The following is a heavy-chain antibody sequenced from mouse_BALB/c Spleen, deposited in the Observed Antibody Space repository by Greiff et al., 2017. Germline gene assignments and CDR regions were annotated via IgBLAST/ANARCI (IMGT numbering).Heavy chain of an antibody. CDR2: IRLKSNNYAT. J-gene: IGHJ4*01. CDR3: TRPTYYGNSAYAMDY. D-gene: IGHD2-10*01. Sequence: EVQLQESGGGLVQPGGSMKLSCVASGFTFSNYWMNWVRQSPEKGLEWVAEIRLKSNNYATHYAESVKGRFTISRDDSKSSVYLQMNNLRAEDTGIYYCTRPTYYGNSAYAMDYWGQGTSVTVSS. V-gene: IGHV6-6*02. CDR1: GFTFSNYW.